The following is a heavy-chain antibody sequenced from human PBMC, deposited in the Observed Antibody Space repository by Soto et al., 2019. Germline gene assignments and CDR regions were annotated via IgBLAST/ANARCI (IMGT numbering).Heavy chain of an antibody. CDR1: GFPFSSYC. CDR2: ISYDGSNK. V-gene: IGHV3-30*18. J-gene: IGHJ4*02. D-gene: IGHD4-17*01. Sequence: GGSLTLSCTPSGFPFSSYCMHWVRQAPGKGLEWVAVISYDGSNKYYADSVKGRFTISRDNSKNTLYLQMNSLRAEDTAVYYCAKDRLRWQTYPDYWGQGTLVTVSS. CDR3: AKDRLRWQTYPDY.